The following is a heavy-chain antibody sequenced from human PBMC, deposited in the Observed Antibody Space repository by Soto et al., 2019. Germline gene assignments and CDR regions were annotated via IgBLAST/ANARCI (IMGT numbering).Heavy chain of an antibody. Sequence: SVKVSCKASGGTFSSYAISWVRQAPGQGLEWMGGIIPIFGTANYAQKFQGRVTITADESTSTVYMELSSLRSDDTAVYFCATELGENPASPFDAWGQGTLVTVSS. CDR1: GGTFSSYA. J-gene: IGHJ4*02. D-gene: IGHD3-10*01. V-gene: IGHV1-69*13. CDR3: ATELGENPASPFDA. CDR2: IIPIFGTA.